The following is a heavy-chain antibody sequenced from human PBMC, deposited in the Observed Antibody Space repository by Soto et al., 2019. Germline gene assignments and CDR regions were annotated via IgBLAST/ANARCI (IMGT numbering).Heavy chain of an antibody. CDR2: IYYSGST. Sequence: SETLSLTCTVSGGSISSSSYYWGWIRQPPGKGLEWIGSIYYSGSTYYNPSLKSRVTISVDTSKNQFSLKLSSVTAADTAVYYCARHLVDNIVVVPAAPVVVRLNYGMDVWGQGTTVTVSS. CDR1: GGSISSSSYY. V-gene: IGHV4-39*01. D-gene: IGHD2-2*01. CDR3: ARHLVDNIVVVPAAPVVVRLNYGMDV. J-gene: IGHJ6*02.